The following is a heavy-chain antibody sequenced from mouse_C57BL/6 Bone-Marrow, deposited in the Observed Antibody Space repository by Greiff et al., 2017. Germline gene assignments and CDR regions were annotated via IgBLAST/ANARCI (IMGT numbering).Heavy chain of an antibody. V-gene: IGHV1-64*01. CDR3: ARIGTTAFYAMDY. CDR2: IHPNSGST. CDR1: GYTFTSYW. J-gene: IGHJ4*01. D-gene: IGHD1-2*01. Sequence: QVQLQQPGAELVKPGASVKLSCKASGYTFTSYWMHWVKQRPGQGLEWIGMIHPNSGSTNYNEKFKSKATLTVDKSSRTAYMQPSSLTSEDSAVYYCARIGTTAFYAMDYWGQGTSVTVSS.